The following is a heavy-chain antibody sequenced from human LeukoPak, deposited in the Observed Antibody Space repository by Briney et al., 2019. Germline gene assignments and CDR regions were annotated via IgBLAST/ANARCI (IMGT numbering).Heavy chain of an antibody. D-gene: IGHD1-26*01. J-gene: IGHJ4*02. V-gene: IGHV3-64*02. CDR3: ARVVYSRSYHVGESDY. CDR2: ISGNGHGT. CDR1: GFSFSSHA. Sequence: GGSLRLSCAASGFSFSSHAMHWVREAPGKGLEYVSAISGNGHGTWYRDSVKGRFSISRDNSKNTLYLQMNSLRAEDTAVYYCARVVYSRSYHVGESDYWGQGTLVTVSS.